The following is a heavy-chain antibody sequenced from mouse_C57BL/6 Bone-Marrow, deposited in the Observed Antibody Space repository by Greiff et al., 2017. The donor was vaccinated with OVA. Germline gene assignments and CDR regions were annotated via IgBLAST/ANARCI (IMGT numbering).Heavy chain of an antibody. CDR1: GFSLTSYG. Sequence: VKLQESGPGLVQPSQSLSITCTVSGFSLTSYGVHWVRQSPGKGLEWLGVIWRGGSTDYNAAFMSRLSITKDNSKSQVFFKMNSLQADDTAIYYCAKNHDGYYPYYFDYWGQGTTLTVSS. CDR3: AKNHDGYYPYYFDY. CDR2: IWRGGST. J-gene: IGHJ2*01. V-gene: IGHV2-5*01. D-gene: IGHD2-3*01.